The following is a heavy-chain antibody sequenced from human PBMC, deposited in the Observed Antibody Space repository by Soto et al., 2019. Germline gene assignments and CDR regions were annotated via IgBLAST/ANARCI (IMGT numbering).Heavy chain of an antibody. CDR2: ISSTATTI. Sequence: GGSLRLSCAASGFTLSDYYMNWIRQAPGKGLEWISYISSTATTIYYADSVKGRFTISRDNAKNSLYLQMNSLRAEDTAVYYCTRVFRGYRDYWGQGSLVTVSS. V-gene: IGHV3-11*01. CDR1: GFTLSDYY. D-gene: IGHD3-22*01. CDR3: TRVFRGYRDY. J-gene: IGHJ4*02.